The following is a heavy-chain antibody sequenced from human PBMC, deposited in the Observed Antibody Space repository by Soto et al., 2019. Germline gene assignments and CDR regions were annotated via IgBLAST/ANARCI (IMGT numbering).Heavy chain of an antibody. CDR1: GDSISRSSYF. V-gene: IGHV4-39*01. D-gene: IGHD3-22*01. Sequence: SETLSLTCTVSGDSISRSSYFWGWVRQPPGKGPEWIGSTFFGGATYYNPSLKSRVTISVDASRNQFFLNLRSVTAADTAVYYCARCYCYNFPRDHWGPGSLVTIA. CDR3: ARCYCYNFPRDH. J-gene: IGHJ4*02. CDR2: TFFGGAT.